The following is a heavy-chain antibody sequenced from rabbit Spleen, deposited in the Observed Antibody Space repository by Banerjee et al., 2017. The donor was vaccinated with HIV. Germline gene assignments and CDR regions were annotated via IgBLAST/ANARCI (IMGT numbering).Heavy chain of an antibody. CDR1: GFTLSSYW. CDR2: IYGGSSDST. V-gene: IGHV1S45*01. CDR3: ARDLVGVIGWNFYL. J-gene: IGHJ4*01. Sequence: QQQLEESGGDLVKPEGSLTLTCTASGFTLSSYWICWVRQAPGKGLEWIACIYGGSSDSTYAATWAKGRFTISKTSSTTVTLQMTSLTAADTATYFCARDLVGVIGWNFYLWGPGTLVTVS. D-gene: IGHD1-1*01.